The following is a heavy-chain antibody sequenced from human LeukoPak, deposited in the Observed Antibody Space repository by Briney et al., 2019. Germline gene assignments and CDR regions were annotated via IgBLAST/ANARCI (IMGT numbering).Heavy chain of an antibody. V-gene: IGHV4-34*01. CDR3: ASYCSSTSCYVGHRH. Sequence: PSETLSLTCAVYGGSFSGYYWSWIRQPPGKGLEWIGEINHSGSTNYNPSLKSRVTISVDTSKNQFSLKLSSVTAADTAVYYCASYCSSTSCYVGHRHWGQGTLVTVSS. J-gene: IGHJ4*02. CDR2: INHSGST. CDR1: GGSFSGYY. D-gene: IGHD2-2*01.